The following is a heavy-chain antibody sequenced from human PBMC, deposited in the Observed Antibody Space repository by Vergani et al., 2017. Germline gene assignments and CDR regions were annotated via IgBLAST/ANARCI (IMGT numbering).Heavy chain of an antibody. CDR3: AKDSRPLSSSWYCPSRGY. CDR1: GFTFSSYG. D-gene: IGHD6-13*01. CDR2: IRYDGSNK. J-gene: IGHJ4*02. Sequence: QVQLVESGGGVVQPGGSLRLSCAASGFTFSSYGMHWVRQAPGKGLEWVAFIRYDGSNKYYADSVKGRFTISRDNSKNTLYLQMNSLRAEDTAVYYCAKDSRPLSSSWYCPSRGYWGQGTLVTVSS. V-gene: IGHV3-30*02.